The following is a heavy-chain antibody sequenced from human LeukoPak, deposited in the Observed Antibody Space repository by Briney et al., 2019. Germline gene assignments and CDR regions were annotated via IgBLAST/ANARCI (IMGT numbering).Heavy chain of an antibody. D-gene: IGHD3-10*01. CDR1: GYTLTDSY. CDR2: ISPNNGDT. V-gene: IGHV1-2*02. Sequence: VSVKVSCKPSGYTLTDSYIHWVRQAPGVGLQWMGWISPNNGDTKYAEDFQDRVTMTRDTSINTAYMELTGLTPDDTAVYYCVRSPIGASAYWGRGTLVTVSS. J-gene: IGHJ4*02. CDR3: VRSPIGASAY.